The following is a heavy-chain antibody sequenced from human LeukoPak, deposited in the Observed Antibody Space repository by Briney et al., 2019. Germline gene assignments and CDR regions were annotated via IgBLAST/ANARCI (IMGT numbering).Heavy chain of an antibody. CDR3: AKGRRSITMIVVVIRQAVDY. CDR2: ISGSGDTT. CDR1: GFTFTKYV. Sequence: GGSLRLSCTASGFTFTKYVMSWVRQAPGKGLEWVSTISGSGDTTYYADSVKGRFTISRDNSKNTLYLQVNSLRAEDTAVYYCAKGRRSITMIVVVIRQAVDYWGQGTLVTVSS. V-gene: IGHV3-23*01. J-gene: IGHJ4*02. D-gene: IGHD3-22*01.